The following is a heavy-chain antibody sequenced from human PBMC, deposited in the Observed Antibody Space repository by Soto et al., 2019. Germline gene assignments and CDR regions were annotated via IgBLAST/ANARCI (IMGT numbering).Heavy chain of an antibody. Sequence: QVQLQESGPGLVKPSQTLSLTCTVSGDSISSGGYYWSWIRQHPGKRLEWIGYIFYTGTTYYNPSLKSRVSSSVDTSKNQFSLKLTSVTAADAAIYYCARERVRRDNKSYGMDVWGQGTTFTVS. D-gene: IGHD2-21*01. CDR3: ARERVRRDNKSYGMDV. V-gene: IGHV4-31*03. CDR2: IFYTGTT. CDR1: GDSISSGGYY. J-gene: IGHJ6*02.